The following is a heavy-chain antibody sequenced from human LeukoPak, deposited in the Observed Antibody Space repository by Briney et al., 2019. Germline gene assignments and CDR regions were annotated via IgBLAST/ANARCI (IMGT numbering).Heavy chain of an antibody. D-gene: IGHD3-10*01. V-gene: IGHV3-53*01. CDR2: IYSGGST. CDR1: GFTFSSYA. CDR3: ARSWFGDTVSSDYYGMDV. Sequence: GGSLRLSCAASGFTFSSYAMSWVRQAPGKGLEWVSVIYSGGSTYYADSVKGRFTISRDNSKNTLYLQMNSLRAEDTAVYYCARSWFGDTVSSDYYGMDVWGQGTTVTVSS. J-gene: IGHJ6*02.